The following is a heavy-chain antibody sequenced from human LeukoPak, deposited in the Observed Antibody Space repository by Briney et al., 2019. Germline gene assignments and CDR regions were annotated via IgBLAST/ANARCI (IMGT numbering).Heavy chain of an antibody. CDR1: GGSIGTYS. CDR2: IYYSGTT. D-gene: IGHD4-17*01. Sequence: SETLSLTCTVSGGSIGTYSWNWIRQPPGKGLEWIGYIYYSGTTNYNPSLKSRVTISVDTSKNQFSLKLSSVTAADTAVYYCARGLTTTVTRQFDYWGQGTLVTVSS. CDR3: ARGLTTTVTRQFDY. V-gene: IGHV4-59*12. J-gene: IGHJ4*02.